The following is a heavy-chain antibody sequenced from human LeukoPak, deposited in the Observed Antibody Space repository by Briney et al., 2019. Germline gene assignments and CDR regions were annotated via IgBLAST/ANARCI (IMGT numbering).Heavy chain of an antibody. Sequence: ASVKVSCKASGYTFTSYAINWVRQAPGQGLEWMGWINTNTGSPTYAQGFTGRFVFSLDTTVTTAYLQISGLKAEDTAVYYCARFSAGFDYWGQGTLVTVSP. D-gene: IGHD6-25*01. CDR1: GYTFTSYA. CDR2: INTNTGSP. CDR3: ARFSAGFDY. V-gene: IGHV7-4-1*02. J-gene: IGHJ4*02.